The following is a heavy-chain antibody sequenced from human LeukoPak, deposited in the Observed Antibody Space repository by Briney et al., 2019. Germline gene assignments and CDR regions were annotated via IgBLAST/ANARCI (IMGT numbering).Heavy chain of an antibody. CDR1: GFTFSSYA. CDR2: ISWNSGSI. Sequence: GGSLRLSCAASGFTFSSYAMSWVRQAPGKGLEWVSGISWNSGSIGYADSVKGRFTISRDNAKNSLYLQMNSLRAEDTALYYCAKDMSGAAVAGKDYWGQGTLVTVSS. V-gene: IGHV3-9*01. J-gene: IGHJ4*02. CDR3: AKDMSGAAVAGKDY. D-gene: IGHD6-19*01.